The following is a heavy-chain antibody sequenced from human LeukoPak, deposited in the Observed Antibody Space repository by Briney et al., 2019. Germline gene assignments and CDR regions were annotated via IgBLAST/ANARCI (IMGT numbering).Heavy chain of an antibody. V-gene: IGHV3-23*01. CDR3: AKDRAEQWLPDY. J-gene: IGHJ4*02. CDR2: IEGLGANS. CDR1: GFTFSNYA. Sequence: GGSLRLSCAASGFTFSNYAMSWVRQAPGKGLEWVSAIEGLGANSYYADSVRGRFTISRDNSKNTLYLQMNSLRAEDTAVYYCAKDRAEQWLPDYWGQGTLVTVSS. D-gene: IGHD6-19*01.